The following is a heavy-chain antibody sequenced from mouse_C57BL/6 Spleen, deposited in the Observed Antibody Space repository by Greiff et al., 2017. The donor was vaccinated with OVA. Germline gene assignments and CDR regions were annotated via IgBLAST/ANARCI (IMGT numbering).Heavy chain of an antibody. CDR2: ISSGGSYT. J-gene: IGHJ1*03. D-gene: IGHD1-1*01. Sequence: VQLKESGGDLVKPGGSLKLSCAASGFTFSSYGMSWVRQTPDKRLEWVATISSGGSYTYYPDSVKGRFTISRDNAKNTLYLQMSSLKSEDTAMYYCARHYYYGSSYLWYFDVWGTGTTVTVSS. V-gene: IGHV5-6*01. CDR1: GFTFSSYG. CDR3: ARHYYYGSSYLWYFDV.